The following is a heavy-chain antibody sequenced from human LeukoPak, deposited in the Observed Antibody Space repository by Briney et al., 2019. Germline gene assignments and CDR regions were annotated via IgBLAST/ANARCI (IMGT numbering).Heavy chain of an antibody. CDR2: ISYSGST. CDR1: GGSISSYS. Sequence: PSETLSLTCAVSGGSISSYSWSWIRQPPGKGLEWIGYISYSGSTNYNPSLKSRVAISVDTSKNQFSLKLSSVTAADTAVYYCARVHPERDDYGDYYYYYYMDVWGKGTTVTVSS. D-gene: IGHD4-17*01. J-gene: IGHJ6*03. V-gene: IGHV4-59*01. CDR3: ARVHPERDDYGDYYYYYYMDV.